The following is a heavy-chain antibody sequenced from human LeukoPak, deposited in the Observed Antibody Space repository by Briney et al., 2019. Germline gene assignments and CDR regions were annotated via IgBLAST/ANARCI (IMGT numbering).Heavy chain of an antibody. Sequence: GGSLRLSCAASGFTFSSYSMNWVRQAPGKGLEWVSFISSSSTYIYYADSLKGRFTISRDNAKNSLYLQMNSLRAEDTAVYFCARFSEVYYYVDVWGTGTTVTVSS. D-gene: IGHD2/OR15-2a*01. V-gene: IGHV3-21*06. J-gene: IGHJ6*03. CDR1: GFTFSSYS. CDR3: ARFSEVYYYVDV. CDR2: ISSSSTYI.